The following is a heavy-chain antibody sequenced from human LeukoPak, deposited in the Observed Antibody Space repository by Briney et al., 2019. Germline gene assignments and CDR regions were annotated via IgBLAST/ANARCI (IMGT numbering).Heavy chain of an antibody. Sequence: PSETLSLTCTVSGGSISSGGYYWSWIRQHPGKGLEWIGYIYYSGSTYYNPSLKSRVTISVDTSKNQFSLKLSSVTAADTAVYYCAREGRQTEGAFDIWGQGTMVTVSS. V-gene: IGHV4-31*03. CDR2: IYYSGST. CDR1: GGSISSGGYY. J-gene: IGHJ3*02. CDR3: AREGRQTEGAFDI.